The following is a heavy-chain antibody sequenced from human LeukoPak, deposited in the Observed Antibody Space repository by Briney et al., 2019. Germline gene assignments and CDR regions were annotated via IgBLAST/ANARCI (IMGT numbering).Heavy chain of an antibody. CDR2: IWYDGSNK. CDR3: AKDPYGTRYFDY. Sequence: PGGSLRLSCAASGFTFSSYGMHWVRLAPGKGLEWVAIIWYDGSNKYYADSVKGRFTISRDNSKNTVYLQMNSLRAEDTAVYYCAKDPYGTRYFDYWGQGTLVTVSS. CDR1: GFTFSSYG. V-gene: IGHV3-33*06. D-gene: IGHD2-2*01. J-gene: IGHJ4*02.